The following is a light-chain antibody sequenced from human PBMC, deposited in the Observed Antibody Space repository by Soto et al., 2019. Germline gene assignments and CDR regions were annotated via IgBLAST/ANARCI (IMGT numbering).Light chain of an antibody. CDR3: QLRSNWPPSLT. CDR1: QSISNY. Sequence: EIVLTQSPNTLSVSPGERVILSCRASQSISNYLAWHQQKPGQAPRLLIYDASNRATGIPARFSGSGSGTDFTLTISSLEPEDVAVYYCQLRSNWPPSLTFGGGTRVEI. J-gene: IGKJ4*01. V-gene: IGKV3-11*01. CDR2: DAS.